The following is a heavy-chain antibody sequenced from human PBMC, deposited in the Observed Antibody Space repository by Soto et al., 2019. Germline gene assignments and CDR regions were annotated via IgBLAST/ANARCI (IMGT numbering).Heavy chain of an antibody. V-gene: IGHV3-33*01. J-gene: IGHJ6*02. D-gene: IGHD6-13*01. CDR3: ARDLPPYSSSWYMGYYYYGMDV. CDR2: IWYDGSNK. Sequence: QSGGSLRLSCAASGFTFSSYGMHWVRQAPGKGLEWVAVIWYDGSNKYYADSVKGRFTISRDNSKNTLYLQMNSLRAEDTAVYYCARDLPPYSSSWYMGYYYYGMDVWGQGTTVTVSS. CDR1: GFTFSSYG.